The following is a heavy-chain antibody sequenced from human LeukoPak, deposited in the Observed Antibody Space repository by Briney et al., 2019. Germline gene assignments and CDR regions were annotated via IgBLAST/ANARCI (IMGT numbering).Heavy chain of an antibody. CDR2: INPNSGGT. Sequence: ASVKVSCKASGYTFTGYYMHWVRQAPGQGLEWMGWINPNSGGTNYAQKFQGRVTMTRDTSISTAYMELSRLRSDDTAVYYCARGSTILTGYYLYYYYMDVWGKGTTVTVSS. CDR3: ARGSTILTGYYLYYYYMDV. J-gene: IGHJ6*03. V-gene: IGHV1-2*02. CDR1: GYTFTGYY. D-gene: IGHD3-9*01.